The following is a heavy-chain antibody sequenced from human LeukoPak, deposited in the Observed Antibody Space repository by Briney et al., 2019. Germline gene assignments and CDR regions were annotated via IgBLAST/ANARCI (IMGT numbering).Heavy chain of an antibody. J-gene: IGHJ4*02. CDR3: ARDEFGDFQGFDY. CDR2: IHYRGTT. V-gene: IGHV4-59*13. Sequence: SETLSLTCSVSGASINSYYWNWIRQSPGKGLEWLGNIHYRGTTNYNPSLKSRVTLSLDSSKSQFALKVTSVTAADTAMYYCARDEFGDFQGFDYWGQGTRVTVSS. CDR1: GASINSYY. D-gene: IGHD4-17*01.